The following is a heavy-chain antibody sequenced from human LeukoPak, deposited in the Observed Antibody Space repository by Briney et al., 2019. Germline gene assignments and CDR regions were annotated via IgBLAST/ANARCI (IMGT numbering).Heavy chain of an antibody. J-gene: IGHJ4*02. D-gene: IGHD6-19*01. CDR3: ARQWLVSPLFDY. CDR1: GGSISGYY. V-gene: IGHV4-34*01. CDR2: ISHSGST. Sequence: PSETLSLTCTVSGGSISGYYWSWIRQPPGKGLEWIGEISHSGSTNYNPSLKSRVTISVDTSKNQLSLKLSSMTAADTAVYYCARQWLVSPLFDYWGQGTLVTVSS.